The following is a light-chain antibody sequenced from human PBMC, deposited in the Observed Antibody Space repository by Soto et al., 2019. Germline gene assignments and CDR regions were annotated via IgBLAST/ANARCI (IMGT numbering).Light chain of an antibody. CDR1: QSVSSDS. CDR2: GAS. V-gene: IGKV3-20*01. J-gene: IGKJ4*01. Sequence: EIVLTQSPGTLSLSPGERATLSCRPSQSVSSDSLAWYQQKPGQAPRLLIFGASGRATGIPDRFSGSGSGTDYTLTIRRLEPEDFAVYYCQQYGSSPLTFGGGTKVEIK. CDR3: QQYGSSPLT.